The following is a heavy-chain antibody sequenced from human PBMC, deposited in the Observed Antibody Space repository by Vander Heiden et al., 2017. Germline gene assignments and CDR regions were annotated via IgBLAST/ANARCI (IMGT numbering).Heavy chain of an antibody. Sequence: HLQLHDPRSRLLNPPQTLSLTCAVSAGSTTCVGYSGSRIRQPPGRGLDWCGYNYHSGRTYYNPSLNRRVTRAGYRSKNQCSLKLSAGSAADTAHYQRDSATVDYDFGIFYPSLHYCGKDVWGQGTTVTVSS. CDR1: AGSTTCVGYS. D-gene: IGHD3-3*01. J-gene: IGHJ6*02. CDR3: DSATVDYDFGIFYPSLHYCGKDV. CDR2: NYHSGRT. V-gene: IGHV4-30-2*01.